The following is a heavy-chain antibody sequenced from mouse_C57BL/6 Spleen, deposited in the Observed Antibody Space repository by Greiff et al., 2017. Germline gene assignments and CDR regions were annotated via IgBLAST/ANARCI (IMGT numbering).Heavy chain of an antibody. CDR1: GYSITSGYY. Sequence: EVKLQESGPGLVKPSQSLSLTCSVSGYSITSGYYWYWIRQLPGNKLEWMGYISYDGSNNYNPSLKNRITITRDTSKNHCFLKLNSVTTEDTATYDCARDPNWAFAYWGQVTLVTVSA. D-gene: IGHD4-1*01. CDR2: ISYDGSN. J-gene: IGHJ3*01. V-gene: IGHV3-6*01. CDR3: ARDPNWAFAY.